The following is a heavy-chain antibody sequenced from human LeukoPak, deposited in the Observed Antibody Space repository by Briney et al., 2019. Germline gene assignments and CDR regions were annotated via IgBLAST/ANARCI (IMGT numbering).Heavy chain of an antibody. J-gene: IGHJ4*02. CDR2: INPKSGCT. D-gene: IGHD4-23*01. V-gene: IGHV1-2*02. Sequence: ASVKVSCKGSGYTFTCYYMHWVRQAPGQGLESMGWINPKSGCTNDAQKVRDRVNITSDTYINKAYISLSRLRSEDTAVYYCARDYGGYYFDYWGEGTLVTVSS. CDR3: ARDYGGYYFDY. CDR1: GYTFTCYY.